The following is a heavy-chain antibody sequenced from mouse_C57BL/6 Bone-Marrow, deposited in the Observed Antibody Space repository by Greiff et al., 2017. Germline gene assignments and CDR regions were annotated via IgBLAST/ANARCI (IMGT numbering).Heavy chain of an antibody. CDR2: IDPENGDT. J-gene: IGHJ3*01. V-gene: IGHV14-4*01. D-gene: IGHD1-1*01. CDR1: GFNIKDDY. Sequence: VQLQQSGAELVRPGASVKLSCTASGFNIKDDYMHWVKQRPEQGLEWIGWIDPENGDTEYASKFQGKATITADTSSNTAYLQLSSLTSEDTAVYYCTRLYYGSTPFAYWGQGTLVTVSA. CDR3: TRLYYGSTPFAY.